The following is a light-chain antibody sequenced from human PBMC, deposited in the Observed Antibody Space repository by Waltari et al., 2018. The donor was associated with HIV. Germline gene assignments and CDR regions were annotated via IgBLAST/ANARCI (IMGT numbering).Light chain of an antibody. J-gene: IGLJ1*01. Sequence: QSALTQPASVSGFPGQSITISCTGSSSDVGSYNYVSWYQRHPGKAPNLLIYDVSKRPSGVSNRFSGSKSGNTTSLTIAGLQAEDEADYYCCSYAGSNTYLFGTGTEVTVL. V-gene: IGLV2-23*02. CDR1: SSDVGSYNY. CDR3: CSYAGSNTYL. CDR2: DVS.